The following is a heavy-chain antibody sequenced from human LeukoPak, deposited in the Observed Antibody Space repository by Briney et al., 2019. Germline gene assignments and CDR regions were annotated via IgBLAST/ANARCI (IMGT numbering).Heavy chain of an antibody. Sequence: SETLSLTCSVSGGSIGTYYWSWSRQPPGKGLEWIGYIYYSGITNYNPSLKSRVTISVATSKNQFSLRLSSVTAADTAVYYRARDLTPSSYYYGTDVWGQGTTVTVSS. D-gene: IGHD6-13*01. V-gene: IGHV4-59*01. J-gene: IGHJ6*02. CDR1: GGSIGTYY. CDR2: IYYSGIT. CDR3: ARDLTPSSYYYGTDV.